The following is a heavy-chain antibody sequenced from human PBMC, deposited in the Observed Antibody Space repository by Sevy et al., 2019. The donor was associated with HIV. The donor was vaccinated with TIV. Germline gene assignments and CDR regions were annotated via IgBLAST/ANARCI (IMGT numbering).Heavy chain of an antibody. CDR1: GFTFSSYW. CDR3: ASLDRRLLDY. V-gene: IGHV3-7*01. Sequence: GGSLRLSCAASGFTFSSYWMSWVRQAPGKGLEWVANIKQDGSEKYYVDSVKGRFTISRDNAKNLLYLQMNSLRAEDTAVYFGASLDRRLLDYWGQGTLVTVSS. CDR2: IKQDGSEK. D-gene: IGHD6-25*01. J-gene: IGHJ4*02.